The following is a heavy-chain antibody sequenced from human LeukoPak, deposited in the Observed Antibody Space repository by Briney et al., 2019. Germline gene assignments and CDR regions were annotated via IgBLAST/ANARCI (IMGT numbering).Heavy chain of an antibody. D-gene: IGHD2-8*01. CDR3: ARGYGVPYYFDY. V-gene: IGHV3-21*01. CDR2: ISSSSSYI. CDR1: GFTFSSYS. Sequence: PGGSLRLSCAASGFTFSSYSMTWVRQAPGKGLEWVSSISSSSSYIYYADSVKGRFTISRDNAKNSLYLQMNSLRAEDTAVYYCARGYGVPYYFDYWGQGTLVTVSS. J-gene: IGHJ4*02.